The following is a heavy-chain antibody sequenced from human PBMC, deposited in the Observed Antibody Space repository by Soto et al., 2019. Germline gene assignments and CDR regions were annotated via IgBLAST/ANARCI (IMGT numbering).Heavy chain of an antibody. CDR2: IGVTGDT. J-gene: IGHJ4*02. CDR3: AKGDTFTTRTGGY. Sequence: EVQLLESGGGLVQPGGSLRLSCVASGFTFSSHAVGWVRQAPERGLEWVSSIGVTGDTYYGDSVKGRFTISRDNSKNTLYLQMNSLRADDTAIYYCAKGDTFTTRTGGYWGQGTLVTVSS. V-gene: IGHV3-23*01. CDR1: GFTFSSHA. D-gene: IGHD4-4*01.